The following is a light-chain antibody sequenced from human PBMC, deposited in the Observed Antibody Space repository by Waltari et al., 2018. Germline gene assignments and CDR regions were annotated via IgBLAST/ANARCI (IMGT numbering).Light chain of an antibody. J-gene: IGKJ2*01. V-gene: IGKV3-15*01. CDR1: QSVSTK. CDR2: SAS. CDR3: QQYDKWRDYT. Sequence: DIVMTQSPDSLAVSPGERVTLSCRASQSVSTKLAWYQQKPGQAPRLVIYSASIRAADVPARFSGSGSGTEFTLTISSLQSEDFAIYYCQQYDKWRDYTFGQGTKLDFK.